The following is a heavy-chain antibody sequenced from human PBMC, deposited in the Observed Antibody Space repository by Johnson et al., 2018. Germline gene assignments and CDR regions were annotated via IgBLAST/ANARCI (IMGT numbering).Heavy chain of an antibody. CDR2: IWYDGSKK. J-gene: IGHJ6*02. CDR1: GFPFSSHG. D-gene: IGHD3-3*01. CDR3: ARVGSGLYGMDV. V-gene: IGHV3-33*01. Sequence: QVQLQESGGGVVQPGRSLRLSCAASGFPFSSHGMHWVRQAPGKGLEWVASIWYDGSKKYYADSVMKGRVTISRDNSKNTLYLEMNSLRDEDTAVYYCARVGSGLYGMDVWGQGTTVTVSS.